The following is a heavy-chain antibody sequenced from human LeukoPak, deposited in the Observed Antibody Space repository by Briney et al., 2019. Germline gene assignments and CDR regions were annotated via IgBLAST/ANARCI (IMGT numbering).Heavy chain of an antibody. CDR2: IYYSGST. V-gene: IGHV4-39*01. CDR1: GGSISSSGYY. D-gene: IGHD5-18*01. CDR3: ARQSTAMGTFDY. J-gene: IGHJ4*02. Sequence: SETLSLTCTVSGGSISSSGYYWGWIRQPPGKGLEWIGSIYYSGSTYYNPSLKSRVTISVDTSKNQFSLKLSSVTAADTAVYYCARQSTAMGTFDYWGQGTLVPVSS.